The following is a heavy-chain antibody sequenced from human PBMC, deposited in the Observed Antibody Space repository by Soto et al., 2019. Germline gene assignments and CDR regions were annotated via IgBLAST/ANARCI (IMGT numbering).Heavy chain of an antibody. D-gene: IGHD6-19*01. Sequence: GGSLRLSCAASGFTFSSYNMHWVRQAPGKGLEWVSSISGSSSTIYYADSVKGRFTISRDNAKNSLYLQMNSLGDADTAVYYCARPRGVGGKTCAYWGQGALVTVSS. CDR1: GFTFSSYN. J-gene: IGHJ4*02. CDR2: ISGSSSTI. V-gene: IGHV3-48*02. CDR3: ARPRGVGGKTCAY.